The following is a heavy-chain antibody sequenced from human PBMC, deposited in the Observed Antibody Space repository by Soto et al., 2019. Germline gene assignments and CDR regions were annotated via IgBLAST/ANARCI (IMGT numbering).Heavy chain of an antibody. D-gene: IGHD3-3*01. CDR1: GYSLTDLR. CDR3: ATSPRMLEWSLLGGYGLDV. CDR2: IDPENGER. Sequence: ASVKVSCKVSGYSLTDLRMHWVRQAPGKGLEWMGGIDPENGERVYAQKLQGRVIMTEDEYADTAYMELSSLRSEDTAVYYCATSPRMLEWSLLGGYGLDVWGQGTTVTVSS. V-gene: IGHV1-24*01. J-gene: IGHJ6*02.